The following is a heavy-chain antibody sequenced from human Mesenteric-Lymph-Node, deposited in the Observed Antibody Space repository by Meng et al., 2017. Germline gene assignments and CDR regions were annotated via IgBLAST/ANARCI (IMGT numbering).Heavy chain of an antibody. D-gene: IGHD2/OR15-2a*01. CDR3: ARDRGNIGYDY. Sequence: QVRLKESGPGPVKPSGPLSLTCAVSGGSISSSNWWSWVRQPPGKGLEWIGEIYHSGSTNYNPSLKSRVTISVDTSKNQFSLKLSSVTAADTAVYYCARDRGNIGYDYWGQGTLVTVSS. J-gene: IGHJ4*02. CDR1: GGSISSSNW. V-gene: IGHV4-4*02. CDR2: IYHSGST.